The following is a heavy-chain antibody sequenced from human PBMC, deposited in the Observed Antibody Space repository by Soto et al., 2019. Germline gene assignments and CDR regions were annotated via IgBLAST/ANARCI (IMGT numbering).Heavy chain of an antibody. CDR1: GYTFTSYD. D-gene: IGHD3-10*01. CDR2: MNPKSGNT. CDR3: ARGRRRALLWFVELLYGGDWLDP. Sequence: ASVKVSCKASGYTFTSYDINCVRQAPGQVLEWMGCMNPKSGNTGYAQKFQDRVTMTRNTPISTAYMELSSLRSEDTAVYYCARGRRRALLWFVELLYGGDWLDPWGQGTLVTVSS. J-gene: IGHJ5*02. V-gene: IGHV1-8*02.